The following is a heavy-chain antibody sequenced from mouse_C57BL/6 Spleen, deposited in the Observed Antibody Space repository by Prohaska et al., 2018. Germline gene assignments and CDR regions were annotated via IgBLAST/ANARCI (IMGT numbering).Heavy chain of an antibody. CDR2: IYPGSGNT. D-gene: IGHD3-3*01. Sequence: QVQLQQSGPGLVKPGASVKISCKASGYSFTSYYIHWVKQRPGQGLEWIGWIYPGSGNTKYNEKFKGKATLTSDTSSSTAYMQLSSLTSEDSAVYYCARYKLSMDYWGQGTSVTVSS. CDR1: GYSFTSYY. V-gene: IGHV1-66*01. J-gene: IGHJ4*01. CDR3: ARYKLSMDY.